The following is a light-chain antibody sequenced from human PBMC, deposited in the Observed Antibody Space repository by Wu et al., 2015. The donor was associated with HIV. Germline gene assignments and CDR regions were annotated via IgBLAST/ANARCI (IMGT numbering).Light chain of an antibody. V-gene: IGKV3-11*01. CDR3: QQRSNWPPT. CDR1: QSIGSS. Sequence: EIVLTQSPATLSLSPGEGATLSCRASQSIGSSLGWYQQKPGQAPRLLIYDAYYRATGIPARFSGSGSGTDFTLTISSLEPEDFAVYYCQQRSNWPPTFGGGTKVEIK. J-gene: IGKJ4*01. CDR2: DAY.